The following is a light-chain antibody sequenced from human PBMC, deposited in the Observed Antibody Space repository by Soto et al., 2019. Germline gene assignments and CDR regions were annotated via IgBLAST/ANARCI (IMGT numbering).Light chain of an antibody. CDR2: QAS. V-gene: IGKV1-5*03. CDR1: QSITPW. Sequence: DIQMTQSPSTLSASVGDRVTSACRASQSITPWLAWYQQKPGKVPKLLIYQASSLESGVPLRFSGSASGTEFTLTINSLQPDDFATYYCQHYNRYSATFGQGTKVDIK. CDR3: QHYNRYSAT. J-gene: IGKJ1*01.